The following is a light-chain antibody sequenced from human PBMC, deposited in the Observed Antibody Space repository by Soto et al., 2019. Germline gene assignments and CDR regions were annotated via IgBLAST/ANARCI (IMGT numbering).Light chain of an antibody. V-gene: IGKV3-20*01. CDR2: GPS. J-gene: IGKJ1*01. CDR1: QSVSNNY. Sequence: EIVLTQSPGTLSLSPGERATLSCRASQSVSNNYLAWYQHKPGQAPRLLIFGPSSRASGIPDRFSGGGSGTDFSLTISRLEPEDFAVYFCQQYGSSPPTFGQGTKVDIK. CDR3: QQYGSSPPT.